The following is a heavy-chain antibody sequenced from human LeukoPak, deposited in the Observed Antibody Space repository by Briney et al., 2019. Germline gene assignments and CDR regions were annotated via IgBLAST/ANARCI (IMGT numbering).Heavy chain of an antibody. CDR1: GFTFSSYW. V-gene: IGHV3-7*03. J-gene: IGHJ6*02. Sequence: PGGSLRLSCVASGFTFSSYWMSWVRQAPGKGLEWVANIKQDGSEKYYVDSVKGRFTISRDNAKNSLYLQMNSLRAEDTAVYYCAREREVTTAYYYYYYGMDVWGQGTTVTVSS. CDR3: AREREVTTAYYYYYYGMDV. D-gene: IGHD4-17*01. CDR2: IKQDGSEK.